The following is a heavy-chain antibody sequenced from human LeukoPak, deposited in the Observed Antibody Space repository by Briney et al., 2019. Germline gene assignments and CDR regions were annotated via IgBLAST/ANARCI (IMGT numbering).Heavy chain of an antibody. CDR2: INHSGST. V-gene: IGHV4-34*01. J-gene: IGHJ4*02. Sequence: PSETLSLTCTVSGDSINSGGYFWSWIRQHPGKGLEWIGEINHSGSTNYNPSLKSRVTISVDTSKNQFSLKLSSVTAADTAVYYCARASPNLRGYSYGRSRYYFDYWGQGTLVTVSS. CDR3: ARASPNLRGYSYGRSRYYFDY. CDR1: GDSINSGGYF. D-gene: IGHD5-18*01.